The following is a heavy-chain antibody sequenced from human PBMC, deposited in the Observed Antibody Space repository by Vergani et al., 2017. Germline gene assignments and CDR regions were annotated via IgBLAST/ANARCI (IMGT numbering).Heavy chain of an antibody. V-gene: IGHV4-59*01. D-gene: IGHD6-13*01. J-gene: IGHJ4*02. CDR3: ARGIAAAGRSYFDY. Sequence: QVQLQESGPGLVKPSETLSLTCTVSGGPISSYYWSWIRPPPGKGLEWIGYIYYSGSTNYNPSLKSRVTITVDTSKNQFSLKLSSVTAADTALYYWARGIAAAGRSYFDYWGQGTLVTVSS. CDR2: IYYSGST. CDR1: GGPISSYY.